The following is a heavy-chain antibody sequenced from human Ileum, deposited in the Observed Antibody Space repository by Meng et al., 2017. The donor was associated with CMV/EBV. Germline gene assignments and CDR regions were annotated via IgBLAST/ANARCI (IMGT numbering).Heavy chain of an antibody. CDR2: IYYSGHS. J-gene: IGHJ4*02. D-gene: IGHD5-12*01. V-gene: IGHV4-39*07. Sequence: HLQHQESGPGLVKPSETLSLRCNVSSDSISSVAYYWAWLRHPPGKGLEWVGSIYYSGHSYYNPSLETRVTILIDTSKKHFSLKLHSVTAADTAMYYCARIPRGGTYESYYFDLWGQGTLVTVSS. CDR1: SDSISSVAYY. CDR3: ARIPRGGTYESYYFDL.